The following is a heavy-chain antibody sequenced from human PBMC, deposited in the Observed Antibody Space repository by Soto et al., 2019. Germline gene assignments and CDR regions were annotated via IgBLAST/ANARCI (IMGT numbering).Heavy chain of an antibody. CDR1: GFTFRDYY. CDR2: ISSSGTGV. CDR3: ARAYSDAFDI. J-gene: IGHJ3*02. D-gene: IGHD2-15*01. V-gene: IGHV3-11*01. Sequence: QVQLVESGEGLVKPGGSLRLSCAASGFTFRDYYMTWIRQAPGKGLEWVSYISSSGTGVYYPDSVKCRFTISRDSAKNSLYLQMGGLRAEDTAVYYCARAYSDAFDIWGQGTMVTVSS.